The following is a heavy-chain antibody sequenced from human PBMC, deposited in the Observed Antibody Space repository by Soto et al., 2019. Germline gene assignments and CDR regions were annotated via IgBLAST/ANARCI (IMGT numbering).Heavy chain of an antibody. D-gene: IGHD2-15*01. Sequence: PGGSLRLSCATSGFTFSSFWVTWVRQAPGKGLEWVANIKQDGNEKYYVDSVRGRFTIFRDNAKNSLYLQMNNLRADDTAVYYCAKRRGAGGHFDYWGQGALVTVSS. CDR1: GFTFSSFW. CDR2: IKQDGNEK. CDR3: AKRRGAGGHFDY. J-gene: IGHJ4*02. V-gene: IGHV3-7*03.